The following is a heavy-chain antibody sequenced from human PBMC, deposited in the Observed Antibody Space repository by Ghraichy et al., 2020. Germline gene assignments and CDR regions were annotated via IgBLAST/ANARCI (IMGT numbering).Heavy chain of an antibody. D-gene: IGHD4-17*01. CDR2: ISGNGHGT. V-gene: IGHV3-23*01. CDR1: GFTFSSYA. Sequence: GGSLRLSCAASGFTFSSYAMSWVRQAPGKGLEWVSAISGNGHGTYYADSVKGRFTISRDNSKNTPYLQMNGLRAEDTAVYYCARLSPYGGSADWGQGTLVTASS. J-gene: IGHJ4*02. CDR3: ARLSPYGGSAD.